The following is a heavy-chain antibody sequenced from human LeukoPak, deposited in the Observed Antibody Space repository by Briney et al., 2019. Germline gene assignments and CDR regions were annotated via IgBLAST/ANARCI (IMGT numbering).Heavy chain of an antibody. Sequence: NPSETLSLTCTVSGGSISSYYWSWIRQPPGKGLEWIGYIYYSGSTNYNPSLKSRVTISVDTSKNQFPLKLSSVTAADTAVYYCARLPTTVTTRGAFDIWGQGTMVTVSS. D-gene: IGHD4-17*01. V-gene: IGHV4-59*01. CDR3: ARLPTTVTTRGAFDI. CDR1: GGSISSYY. CDR2: IYYSGST. J-gene: IGHJ3*02.